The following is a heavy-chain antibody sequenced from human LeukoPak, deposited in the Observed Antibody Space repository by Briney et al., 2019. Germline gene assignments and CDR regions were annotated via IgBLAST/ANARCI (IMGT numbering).Heavy chain of an antibody. CDR3: ASSTYYYGSGSYYRDYYYYGMDV. V-gene: IGHV5-10-1*01. Sequence: GASLRISCKGSGYSFTSYWISWVRQLAGKGLEWMGRIDPSDSYTNYSPSFQGHVTISADKSISTAYLQWSSLKASDTAMYYCASSTYYYGSGSYYRDYYYYGMDVWGKGTTVTVSS. J-gene: IGHJ6*04. CDR2: IDPSDSYT. CDR1: GYSFTSYW. D-gene: IGHD3-10*01.